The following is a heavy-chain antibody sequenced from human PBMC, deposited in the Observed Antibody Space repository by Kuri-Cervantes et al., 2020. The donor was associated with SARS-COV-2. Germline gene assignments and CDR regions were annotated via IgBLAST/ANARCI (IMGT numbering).Heavy chain of an antibody. CDR1: GFTFSSYE. D-gene: IGHD1-1*01. J-gene: IGHJ3*02. Sequence: LSLTCAASGFTFSSYEMNWVRQAPGKGLEWVSYISSSGSTIYYADSVKGRLSISRDNAKNSLYLQMNSLRAEDTAVYYCAIIGTLYNFDAFDIWGQGTMVTVSS. CDR2: ISSSGSTI. V-gene: IGHV3-48*03. CDR3: AIIGTLYNFDAFDI.